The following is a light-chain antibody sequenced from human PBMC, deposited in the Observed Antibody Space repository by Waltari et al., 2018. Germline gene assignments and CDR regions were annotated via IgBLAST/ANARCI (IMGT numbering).Light chain of an antibody. J-gene: IGKJ4*01. CDR3: QQRANWPPLT. CDR1: QSVYTF. V-gene: IGKV3-11*01. CDR2: ETS. Sequence: EIVLTQSPGTLSLSPGERATLSCRASQSVYTFLAWYQQKPGQPPRLLIYETSKRATGTPARFSGSGSGTDFTLTISSLEPEESVVYYCQQRANWPPLTFGGGTKVEI.